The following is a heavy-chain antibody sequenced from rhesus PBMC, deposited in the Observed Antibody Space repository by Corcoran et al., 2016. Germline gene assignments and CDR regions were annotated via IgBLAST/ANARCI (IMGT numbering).Heavy chain of an antibody. CDR1: GGSISGYY. J-gene: IGHJ4*01. CDR2: IGSSSWNT. D-gene: IGHD2-27*01. V-gene: IGHV4-165*02. CDR3: ARTGREYCSGISCYPLDY. Sequence: QVQLQESGPGLVKPSETLSLTCAVSGGSISGYYWNWIRQPPGKGLAWIGYIGSSSWNTYYHPSLKSRVTFSTDTSKNHFSLKLNSVTAADTAVYYCARTGREYCSGISCYPLDYWGQGILVTVSS.